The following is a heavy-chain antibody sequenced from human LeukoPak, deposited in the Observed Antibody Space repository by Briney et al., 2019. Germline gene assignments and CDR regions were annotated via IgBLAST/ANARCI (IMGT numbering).Heavy chain of an antibody. CDR3: ARAYGSGSYYFDY. CDR2: ISSSSSYI. CDR1: GFTFSSYS. Sequence: GGSLRLSCAASGFTFSSYSMNWVRQAPGKGLEWVSSISSSSSYIYYADSVKGRFTISRDNAKNSLYLQMDSLRAEDTAVYYCARAYGSGSYYFDYWGQGTLVTVSS. V-gene: IGHV3-21*01. J-gene: IGHJ4*02. D-gene: IGHD3-10*01.